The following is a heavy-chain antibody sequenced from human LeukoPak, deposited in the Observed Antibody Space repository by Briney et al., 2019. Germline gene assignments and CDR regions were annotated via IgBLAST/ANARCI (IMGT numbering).Heavy chain of an antibody. CDR2: IRSKANNYAT. J-gene: IGHJ4*02. CDR3: TRAESSGWPHFDY. CDR1: GFTSSSSA. V-gene: IGHV3-73*01. D-gene: IGHD6-19*01. Sequence: PGGSLTLSCAASGFTSSSSAVHWVPQSSGMGLECVANIRSKANNYATVYAASVKGRFTVFRDDSKNTAYLQMNSLETQDTAVYYCTRAESSGWPHFDYWGQGTLVTVSS.